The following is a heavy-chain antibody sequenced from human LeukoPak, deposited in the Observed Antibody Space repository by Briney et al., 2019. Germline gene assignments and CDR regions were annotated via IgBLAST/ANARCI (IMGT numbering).Heavy chain of an antibody. D-gene: IGHD2-15*01. Sequence: GGSLRLSCAASGFTFSSYSMNWVRQAPGKGLEWVSYISSSSSTIYYADSVKGRFTISRDNSKNTLYLQMNSLRAEDTAVYYCAKDGLYCSGGSCYADAFDIWGQGTMVTVSS. CDR3: AKDGLYCSGGSCYADAFDI. CDR2: ISSSSSTI. CDR1: GFTFSSYS. J-gene: IGHJ3*02. V-gene: IGHV3-48*01.